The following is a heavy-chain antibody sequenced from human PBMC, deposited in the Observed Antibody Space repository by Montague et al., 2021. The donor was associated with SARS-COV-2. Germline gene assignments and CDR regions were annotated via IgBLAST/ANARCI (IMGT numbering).Heavy chain of an antibody. CDR3: ARRRIKDILLVLPAPHLDV. CDR2: ITGSGSTT. CDR1: DFTFSDYS. D-gene: IGHD2-21*02. J-gene: IGHJ6*04. V-gene: IGHV3-23*01. Sequence: LRLSWAASDFTFSDYSMTWVRQAPGKGLEWVSFITGSGSTTYYADSVKGRFTISRDNSRSTLYLQMNSLRVEDTAVYYCARRRIKDILLVLPAPHLDVWGKGTTVTVSS.